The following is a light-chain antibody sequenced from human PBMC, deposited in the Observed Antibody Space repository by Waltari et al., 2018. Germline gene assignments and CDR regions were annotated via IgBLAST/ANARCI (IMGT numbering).Light chain of an antibody. J-gene: IGLJ3*02. Sequence: QSALTQPPSASGSLGQSVTISCTGTNNDVGAYQYVSWYQQYPGKAPKLLIYDVTKRPAGVSHRFSGSKSGRTASLTVSGLQPEDEAIYSCCSYAGADSLLFGGGTKLTVL. CDR2: DVT. CDR3: CSYAGADSLL. V-gene: IGLV2-8*01. CDR1: NNDVGAYQY.